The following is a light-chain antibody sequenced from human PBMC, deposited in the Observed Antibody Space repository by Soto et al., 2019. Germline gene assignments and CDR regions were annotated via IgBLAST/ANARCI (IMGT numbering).Light chain of an antibody. CDR1: QDITNF. CDR2: GAS. Sequence: DIQMAQSPSSLSASVGDRVTITCRASQDITNFLAWFQQNPGKVPKLLMYGASPLQSGVPSRFSGSGSGTDFTLTISSLQPEDVATYYCQEYYSAPFTFGPGTKVDIK. CDR3: QEYYSAPFT. J-gene: IGKJ3*01. V-gene: IGKV1-27*01.